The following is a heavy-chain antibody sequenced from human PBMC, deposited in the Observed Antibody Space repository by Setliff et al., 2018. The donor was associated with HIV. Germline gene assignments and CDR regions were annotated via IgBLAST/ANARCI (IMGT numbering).Heavy chain of an antibody. CDR3: ARRIAPGWWGGNSGDAFDL. J-gene: IGHJ3*01. V-gene: IGHV4-39*01. CDR1: GGSISSSSYY. D-gene: IGHD2-21*02. Sequence: SETLSLTCTVSGGSISSSSYYWGWIRQPPGKWLEWIGSLYYSGSTYYNPSLKSRVTMSVDTSKNQFSLKLSSVTAADTAVYYCARRIAPGWWGGNSGDAFDLWGQGTMVTVSS. CDR2: LYYSGST.